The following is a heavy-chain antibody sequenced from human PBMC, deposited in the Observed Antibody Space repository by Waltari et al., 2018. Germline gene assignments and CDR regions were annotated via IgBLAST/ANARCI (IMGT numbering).Heavy chain of an antibody. J-gene: IGHJ1*01. CDR2: ISYDGSNK. D-gene: IGHD6-13*01. CDR1: GFTFSSYA. V-gene: IGHV3-30-3*01. Sequence: QVQLVESGGGVVQPGRSLRLSCAASGFTFSSYAMHWVRQAPGKGLEWVAVISYDGSNKYYADSVTGRFTISRDKSKNTLYLQMNSLRAEDTAVYYCAPTLAAAGPTAYFQHWGQGTLVTVSS. CDR3: APTLAAAGPTAYFQH.